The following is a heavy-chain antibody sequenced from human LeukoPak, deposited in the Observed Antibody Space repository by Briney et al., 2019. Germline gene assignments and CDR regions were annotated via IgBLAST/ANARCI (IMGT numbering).Heavy chain of an antibody. CDR3: AKLPYYDFWSGNNWSDP. CDR2: ISGSGGST. V-gene: IGHV3-23*01. CDR1: GFTFSSYA. Sequence: GGSLRLSCAASGFTFSSYAMSWVRQAPGKGLEWVSAISGSGGSTYYADSVKGRFTISRDNSKNTLYLQMNSLRAEDTAVYYCAKLPYYDFWSGNNWSDPWGQGTLVTVSS. J-gene: IGHJ5*02. D-gene: IGHD3-3*01.